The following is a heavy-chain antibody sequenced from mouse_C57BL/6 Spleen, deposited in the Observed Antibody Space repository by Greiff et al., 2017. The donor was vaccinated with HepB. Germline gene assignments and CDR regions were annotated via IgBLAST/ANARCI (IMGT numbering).Heavy chain of an antibody. J-gene: IGHJ4*01. V-gene: IGHV1-81*01. CDR1: GYTFTSYG. Sequence: VKLMESGAELARPGASVKLSCKASGYTFTSYGISWVKQRTGQGLEWIGEIYPRSGNTYYNEKFKGKATLTADKSSSTAYMELRSLTSEDSAVYFCARSGYGSSYGYAMDYWGQGTSVTVSS. CDR2: IYPRSGNT. D-gene: IGHD1-1*01. CDR3: ARSGYGSSYGYAMDY.